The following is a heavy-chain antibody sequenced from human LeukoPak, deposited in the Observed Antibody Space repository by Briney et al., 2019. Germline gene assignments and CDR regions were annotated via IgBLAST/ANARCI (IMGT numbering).Heavy chain of an antibody. D-gene: IGHD3-10*01. J-gene: IGHJ4*02. Sequence: PGGSLRLSCAASGFTFSSYSMNWVRQAPGKGLEWVSSISSSSYIYYADSVKGRFTISRDNAKNSLYLQMNSLRAEDTAVYYCARDSDYYGSGSYYPHWGQGTLVTVSS. CDR1: GFTFSSYS. V-gene: IGHV3-21*01. CDR3: ARDSDYYGSGSYYPH. CDR2: ISSSSYI.